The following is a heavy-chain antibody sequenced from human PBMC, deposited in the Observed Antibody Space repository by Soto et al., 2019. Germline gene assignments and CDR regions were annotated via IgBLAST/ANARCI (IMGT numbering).Heavy chain of an antibody. CDR1: GYIFTTYG. J-gene: IGHJ6*02. Sequence: QIQLVQSGGEVERPGASVTVSCEASGYIFTTYGLSWVRQTPAHGLEWMGWISTDSGYTQYSQLLQGRVTMTRDTSTNTAYRELRDLTFDDTGSYYGARDRPPGSLYGMDAWGQGTAVTVSS. V-gene: IGHV1-18*01. CDR3: ARDRPPGSLYGMDA. CDR2: ISTDSGYT.